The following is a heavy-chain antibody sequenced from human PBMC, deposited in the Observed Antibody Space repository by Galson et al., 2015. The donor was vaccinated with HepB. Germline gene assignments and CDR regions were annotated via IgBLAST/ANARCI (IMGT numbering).Heavy chain of an antibody. CDR1: GITFNTYS. CDR3: ATVEILVVRGGLRTRSYFDY. Sequence: SLRLSCAASGITFNTYSMNWVRQAPGKGLEWVASISSSSSYIYYADSVKGRFTISRDNARNHLYLQMNSLRAEDTAVYHCATVEILVVRGGLRTRSYFDYWGRGTLVTVSS. D-gene: IGHD3-10*01. J-gene: IGHJ4*02. CDR2: ISSSSSYI. V-gene: IGHV3-21*04.